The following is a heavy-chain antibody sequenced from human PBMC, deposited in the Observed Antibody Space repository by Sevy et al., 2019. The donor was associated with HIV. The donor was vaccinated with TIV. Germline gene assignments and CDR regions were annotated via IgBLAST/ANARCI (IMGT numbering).Heavy chain of an antibody. J-gene: IGHJ6*02. CDR1: GGSISSYY. Sequence: SETLSLTCTVSGGSISSYYWSWIRQPPGKGLEWIGYIYYSGSTNYNPSLKRRVTIPVDTSKNQFSLKLSSVTAADTAVYYCARDQPSHQYRGYDPHKDYYYYSGMDVWGHGTTVTVSS. CDR2: IYYSGST. V-gene: IGHV4-59*01. D-gene: IGHD5-12*01. CDR3: ARDQPSHQYRGYDPHKDYYYYSGMDV.